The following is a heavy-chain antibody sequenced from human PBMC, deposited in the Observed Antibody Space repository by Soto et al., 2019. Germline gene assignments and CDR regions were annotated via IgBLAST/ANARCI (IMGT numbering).Heavy chain of an antibody. CDR3: AKDGVLRYFAPPFEIDY. D-gene: IGHD3-9*01. J-gene: IGHJ4*02. Sequence: GGSLRLSCAASGFTFSSYAMSWVRQAPGKGLEWVSAISGSGGSTYYADSVKGRFTISRDNSKNTLYLQMNSLRAEDTAVYYCAKDGVLRYFAPPFEIDYWGQGTLVTVSS. CDR2: ISGSGGST. V-gene: IGHV3-23*01. CDR1: GFTFSSYA.